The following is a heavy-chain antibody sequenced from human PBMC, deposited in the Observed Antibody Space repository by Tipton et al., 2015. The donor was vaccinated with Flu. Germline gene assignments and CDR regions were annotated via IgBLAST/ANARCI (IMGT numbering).Heavy chain of an antibody. J-gene: IGHJ5*01. Sequence: GSLRLSCAASAFTFNTYWMSWVRQAPGKGLEWIGNIHRAGNTYYNPSLKSRVTMSIDRSKNQFSLKLNSVTASDTAVYYCARRDYSNYVSEPKNWFDSWGLGTLVTVSS. CDR2: IHRAGNT. CDR1: AFTFNTYW. V-gene: IGHV4-4*02. D-gene: IGHD4-11*01. CDR3: ARRDYSNYVSEPKNWFDS.